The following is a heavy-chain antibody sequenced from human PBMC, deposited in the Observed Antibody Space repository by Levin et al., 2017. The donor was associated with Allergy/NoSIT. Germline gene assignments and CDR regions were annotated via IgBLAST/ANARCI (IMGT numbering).Heavy chain of an antibody. V-gene: IGHV4-59*01. CDR2: IYYSGST. J-gene: IGHJ4*02. Sequence: SQTLSLTCTVSGGSINSYYWSWIRQPPGKGLEWIGYIYYSGSTNYNPSLKSRVTISVDTSKNQFSLKLSSVTAADTAVYYCARGIPYYFDYWGQGTLVTVSS. CDR1: GGSINSYY. D-gene: IGHD2-2*02. CDR3: ARGIPYYFDY.